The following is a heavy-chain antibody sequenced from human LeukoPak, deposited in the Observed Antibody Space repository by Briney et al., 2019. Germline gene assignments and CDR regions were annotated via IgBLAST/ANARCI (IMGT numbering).Heavy chain of an antibody. CDR3: ARVGYYCGSGSYYKEDY. CDR1: GYTFNTYG. D-gene: IGHD3-22*01. J-gene: IGHJ4*02. Sequence: VASVKVSCKASGYTFNTYGISWGRQAPGQGLEWMGWISAYNGDTHYSQKLQGRVTMSTDTSTSTALQELRGLGSDDAAVYYCARVGYYCGSGSYYKEDYWGQGTLVTVSS. V-gene: IGHV1-18*01. CDR2: ISAYNGDT.